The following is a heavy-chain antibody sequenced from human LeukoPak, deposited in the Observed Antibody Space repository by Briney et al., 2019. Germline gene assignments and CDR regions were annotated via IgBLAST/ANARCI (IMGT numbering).Heavy chain of an antibody. J-gene: IGHJ4*02. Sequence: GGSLRLSCAASGFTFSIRAMNWVRQAPGKGLEWVSGISGSGGSTYYADSVKGRFTISRDSSKNTVYLQMNSLRAEDTAVYYCAKADGSYKTLIDYWGQGTLVTVSS. CDR1: GFTFSIRA. CDR2: ISGSGGST. CDR3: AKADGSYKTLIDY. D-gene: IGHD3-10*01. V-gene: IGHV3-23*01.